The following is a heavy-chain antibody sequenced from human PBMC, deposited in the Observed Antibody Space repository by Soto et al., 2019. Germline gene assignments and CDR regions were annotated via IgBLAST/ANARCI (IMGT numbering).Heavy chain of an antibody. CDR2: IIPIFGTA. D-gene: IGHD3-3*01. V-gene: IGHV1-69*13. CDR1: GGSLGSYS. Sequence: SAELSWKESGGSLGSYSRSWVRQEHGQGLEWMGGIIPIFGTANYAQKFQGRVTITADESTSTAYMELSSLRSEDTAVYYCARHSSKYDFWSGYSLRGNYYSGMDVWGQGTTVTVSS. J-gene: IGHJ6*02. CDR3: ARHSSKYDFWSGYSLRGNYYSGMDV.